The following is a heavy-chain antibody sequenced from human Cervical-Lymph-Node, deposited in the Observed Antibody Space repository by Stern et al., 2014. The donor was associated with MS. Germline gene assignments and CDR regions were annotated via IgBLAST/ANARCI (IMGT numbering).Heavy chain of an antibody. D-gene: IGHD3-22*01. V-gene: IGHV3-33*05. CDR3: ARDGPNYDHNGRGDAFDV. CDR2: ISYDGSNK. CDR1: GFPFSGHG. Sequence: VQLVQSGGGVVQPGGSLRLSCAASGFPFSGHGLHWVRQAPGKGLEWVAVISYDGSNKWYAESVKGRFTISRASSRNTMFLQMNTLRLEDAAVYYCARDGPNYDHNGRGDAFDVWGQGAMVTVSP. J-gene: IGHJ3*01.